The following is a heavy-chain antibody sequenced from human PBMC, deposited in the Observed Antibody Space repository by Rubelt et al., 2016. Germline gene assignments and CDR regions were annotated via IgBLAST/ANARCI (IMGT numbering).Heavy chain of an antibody. CDR1: GGSISSYS. V-gene: IGHV4-59*01. J-gene: IGHJ4*02. CDR2: IHHSGST. CDR3: ARSTAHSDFDY. Sequence: QVQLQESGPGLVKPSETLSLNCTVSGGSISSYSWSWIRQPPGKGLEWIGNIHHSGSTNYNPSLKSRVTISLETSENQFTLKLGSVTAADTAVYYCARSTAHSDFDYWGQGTLVTVSS. D-gene: IGHD2-8*02.